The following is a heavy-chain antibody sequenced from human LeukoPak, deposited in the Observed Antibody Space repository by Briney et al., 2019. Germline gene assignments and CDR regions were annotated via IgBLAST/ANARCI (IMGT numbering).Heavy chain of an antibody. J-gene: IGHJ4*02. CDR1: GGTFSSYA. CDR2: IIPIFGTA. Sequence: ASVKVSCKASGGTFSSYAISWVRQAPGQGLEWMGGIIPIFGTANYAQKFQGRVTITTDESTSTAYMELSSLRSEDTAVYYCARDLQSGSYSSDYWGQGTLVTVSS. V-gene: IGHV1-69*05. CDR3: ARDLQSGSYSSDY. D-gene: IGHD3-10*01.